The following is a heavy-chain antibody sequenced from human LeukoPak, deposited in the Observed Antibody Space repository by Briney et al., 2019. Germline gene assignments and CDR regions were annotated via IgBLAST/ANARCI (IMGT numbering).Heavy chain of an antibody. Sequence: ASVKVSCKASGYTFTSYAITWVRQAPGQGLEWMGWISVYNGHTNYAQKLQARVTMTTDTSTSTAYMELRSLRSDDTAVYYCARESDYYDSSGYYDYWGQGTLVTVSS. J-gene: IGHJ4*02. CDR2: ISVYNGHT. V-gene: IGHV1-18*01. CDR3: ARESDYYDSSGYYDY. CDR1: GYTFTSYA. D-gene: IGHD3-22*01.